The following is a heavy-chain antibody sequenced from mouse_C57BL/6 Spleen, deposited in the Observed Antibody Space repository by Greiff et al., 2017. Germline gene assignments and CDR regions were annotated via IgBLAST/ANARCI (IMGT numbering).Heavy chain of an antibody. CDR1: GYTFTSYW. J-gene: IGHJ2*01. D-gene: IGHD1-1*01. V-gene: IGHV1-59*01. Sequence: QVQLKQPGAELVRPGTSVKLSCKASGYTFTSYWMHWVKQRPGQGLEWIGVIDPSDSYTNYNQKFKGKATLTVDTSSSTAYMQLSSLTSEDSAVYYCARRDYGRSFDYWGQGTTLTVSS. CDR2: IDPSDSYT. CDR3: ARRDYGRSFDY.